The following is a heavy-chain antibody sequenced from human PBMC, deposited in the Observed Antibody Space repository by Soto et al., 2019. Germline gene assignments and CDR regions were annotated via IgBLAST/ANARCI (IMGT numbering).Heavy chain of an antibody. V-gene: IGHV1-18*01. D-gene: IGHD3-10*01. J-gene: IGHJ6*03. Sequence: GASVKVSSKASGYTFTSYGISWVRQATEQGLEWMGWISAYNGNTNYAQKLQGRVTMTTDTSTSTAYMELRSLRSDDTAVYYCARALSGYDYYGSGSYYKVSVSYYMDVWGKGTTVTVSS. CDR2: ISAYNGNT. CDR1: GYTFTSYG. CDR3: ARALSGYDYYGSGSYYKVSVSYYMDV.